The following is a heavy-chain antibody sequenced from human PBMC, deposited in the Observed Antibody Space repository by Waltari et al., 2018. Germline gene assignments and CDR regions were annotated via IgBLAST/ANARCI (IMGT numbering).Heavy chain of an antibody. Sequence: QVQLVESGGGVVQPGRSLRLSCEASEFTFSSYARHWVRQAPGKGLEWVAVISYNGRNIYYVDSVKGRFTISRDNSKKTLYMQMNSLRAEDTAVYYCARDYCDRTNCHGMDVWGQGTTVTVSS. CDR2: ISYNGRNI. CDR1: EFTFSSYA. CDR3: ARDYCDRTNCHGMDV. D-gene: IGHD3-22*01. J-gene: IGHJ6*02. V-gene: IGHV3-30*04.